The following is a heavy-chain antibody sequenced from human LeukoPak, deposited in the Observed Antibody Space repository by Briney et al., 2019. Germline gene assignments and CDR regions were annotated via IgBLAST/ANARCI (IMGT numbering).Heavy chain of an antibody. D-gene: IGHD3-3*01. CDR1: GYTFTSYG. CDR2: IIPILGIA. Sequence: GASVKVSCKASGYTFTSYGISWVRQAPGQGLEWMGRIIPILGIANYAQKFQGRVTITADKSTSTAYMELSSLRSEDTAVYYCARASITIFGVVAHAFDIWGQGTMVTVSS. CDR3: ARASITIFGVVAHAFDI. V-gene: IGHV1-69*04. J-gene: IGHJ3*02.